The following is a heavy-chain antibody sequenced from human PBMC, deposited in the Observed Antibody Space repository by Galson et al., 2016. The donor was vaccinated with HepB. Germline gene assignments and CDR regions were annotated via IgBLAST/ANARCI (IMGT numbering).Heavy chain of an antibody. J-gene: IGHJ5*02. CDR3: GKEEFGTYNWFDP. V-gene: IGHV3-23*01. CDR1: GFTFSNYA. D-gene: IGHD3-10*01. Sequence: SLRLSCAASGFTFSNYAMGWVRQAPGKGLEWVSAISGSGGATFYADSVKGRFTISRDNSKNTLYLQMNSLRAEDTAVYYCGKEEFGTYNWFDPWGQGTLVTVSS. CDR2: ISGSGGAT.